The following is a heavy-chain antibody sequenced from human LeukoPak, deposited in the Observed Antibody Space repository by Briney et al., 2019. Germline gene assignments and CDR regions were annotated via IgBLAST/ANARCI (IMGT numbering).Heavy chain of an antibody. CDR3: ARFIGYSSSSGWMRAFDI. CDR2: IYYSGST. V-gene: IGHV4-59*01. D-gene: IGHD6-6*01. CDR1: GGSISSYY. J-gene: IGHJ3*02. Sequence: SETLSLTCTVSGGSISSYYWRWIRQPPGKGLEWIGYIYYSGSTNYNPSLKSRVTISVDTSKNQFSLKLSSVTAADTAVYYCARFIGYSSSSGWMRAFDIGGQGTMVTVSS.